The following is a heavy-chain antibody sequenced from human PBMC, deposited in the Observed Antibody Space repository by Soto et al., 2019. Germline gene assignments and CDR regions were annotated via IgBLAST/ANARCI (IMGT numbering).Heavy chain of an antibody. CDR2: INHSGST. Sequence: SETLSLTCAVYGGSFSGYYWSWIRQPPGKGLEWIGEINHSGSTNYNPSLKSRITISVDTSKNQFSLKLSSVTAADTAVYYCARGLNCSSTSCLPNFDYWGQGTLVTVSS. CDR1: GGSFSGYY. V-gene: IGHV4-34*01. CDR3: ARGLNCSSTSCLPNFDY. J-gene: IGHJ4*02. D-gene: IGHD2-2*01.